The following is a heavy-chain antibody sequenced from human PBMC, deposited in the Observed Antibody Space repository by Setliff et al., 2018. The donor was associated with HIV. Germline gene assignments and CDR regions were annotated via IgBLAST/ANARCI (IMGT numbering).Heavy chain of an antibody. CDR1: GYSISSGYY. J-gene: IGHJ4*02. CDR3: ARVGGGSSDH. V-gene: IGHV4-38-2*01. Sequence: LSLTCAVSGYSISSGYYWGWIRQPPGKGLEWIGSIYHSGSTYYNPSLKSRVTISVDTSKNQFSLKLSSVTAADTAVYYCARVGGGSSDHWGQGTLVTVSS. D-gene: IGHD6-6*01. CDR2: IYHSGST.